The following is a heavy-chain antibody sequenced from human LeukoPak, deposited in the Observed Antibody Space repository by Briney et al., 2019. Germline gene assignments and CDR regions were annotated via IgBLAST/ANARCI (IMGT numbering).Heavy chain of an antibody. V-gene: IGHV4-34*01. D-gene: IGHD1-1*01. Sequence: SETLSLTCAVYGGSFSGYYWSWIRQPPGKGLEWIGEIYHSGSTNYNPSLKSRVTISVDTSKNQFSLKLSSVTAADTAVYYCARGHGTTNYWGQGTLVTVSS. CDR3: ARGHGTTNY. CDR1: GGSFSGYY. CDR2: IYHSGST. J-gene: IGHJ4*02.